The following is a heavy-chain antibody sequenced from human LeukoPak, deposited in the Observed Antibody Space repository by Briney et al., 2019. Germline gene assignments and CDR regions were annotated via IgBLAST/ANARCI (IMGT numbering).Heavy chain of an antibody. CDR1: GFPFANAW. CDR3: TPDLMDV. CDR2: IKSKTDGGTA. Sequence: GGSLRLSXVVSGFPFANAWMSWVRQAPGKGLEWLGRIKSKTDGGTADYAAPVRGRFTMWRDDARSALYLQMNSLQTEDTAVYYCTPDLMDVWGKGTTVTVSS. V-gene: IGHV3-15*01. J-gene: IGHJ6*03.